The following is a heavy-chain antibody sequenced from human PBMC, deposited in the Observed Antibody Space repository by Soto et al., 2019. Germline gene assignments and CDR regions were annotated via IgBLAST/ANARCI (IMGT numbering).Heavy chain of an antibody. CDR1: GYTFTNYA. V-gene: IGHV1-18*01. CDR2: ISAYNGNT. CDR3: ARDLAAAGPCDC. J-gene: IGHJ4*02. Sequence: QVQLVQSGAEVKKPGASVKVSCKASGYTFTNYAFSWVRQAPGQGLEWMGWISAYNGNTNYPQKLQGRVTMTTDTSTSTAYMELRSLRSDDKAVYYCARDLAAAGPCDCWGQGTLVTVSS. D-gene: IGHD6-13*01.